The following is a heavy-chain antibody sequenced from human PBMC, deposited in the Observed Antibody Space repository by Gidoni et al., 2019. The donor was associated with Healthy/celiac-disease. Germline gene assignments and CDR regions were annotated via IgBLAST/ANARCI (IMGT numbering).Heavy chain of an antibody. Sequence: QVQLGQSGAEVKKPGASVKVSCKASGYTFPSYWISWVRQAPGQGLEWMGWISAYNGTTNYAQTLKGRVTMTTDTSTRTAYVELRSLRCDDTAVYYCARGPHAEYFQHWGQGTLVTVSS. J-gene: IGHJ1*01. CDR1: GYTFPSYW. CDR3: ARGPHAEYFQH. V-gene: IGHV1-18*01. CDR2: ISAYNGTT.